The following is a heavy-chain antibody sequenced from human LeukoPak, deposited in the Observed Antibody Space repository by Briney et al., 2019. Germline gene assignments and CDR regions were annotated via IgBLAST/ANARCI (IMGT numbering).Heavy chain of an antibody. D-gene: IGHD5-24*01. J-gene: IGHJ4*02. CDR2: IKQDGSKK. CDR3: TRVGYIDEGIDY. CDR1: GFPFSSYW. V-gene: IGHV3-7*04. Sequence: GGSLRLSCVASGFPFSSYWMTWVRQAPGKGLEWVANIKQDGSKKSYVDSVKGRFTISRDNAKNSLYLQMNSLRAEDTAIYYCTRVGYIDEGIDYWGQGTLVTVSS.